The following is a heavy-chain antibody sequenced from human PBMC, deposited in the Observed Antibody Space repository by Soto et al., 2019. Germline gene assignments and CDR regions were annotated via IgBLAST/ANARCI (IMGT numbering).Heavy chain of an antibody. CDR1: RDSVSSISTA. CDR2: TYYRSQWYN. J-gene: IGHJ3*02. D-gene: IGHD6-13*01. Sequence: SQTLSLTRAISRDSVSSISTAWNWIRQSPTKGLKWLGRTYYRSQWYNDYAVSVKTQININPDTSKNQFSLQLNSVTPEVTAVYYCARGSSSWDAFHIWGQGTMVTVSS. V-gene: IGHV6-1*01. CDR3: ARGSSSWDAFHI.